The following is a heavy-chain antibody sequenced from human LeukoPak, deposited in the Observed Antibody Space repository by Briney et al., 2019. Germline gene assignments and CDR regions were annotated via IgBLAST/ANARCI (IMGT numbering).Heavy chain of an antibody. CDR2: IYHSGST. D-gene: IGHD1-26*01. J-gene: IGHJ4*02. CDR1: GGSVSSSTYY. V-gene: IGHV4-39*07. CDR3: ARDSEWELRSFDY. Sequence: SETLSLTCTVSGGSVSSSTYYWGWIRQPPGKELEWIGTIYHSGSTNYNPSLKSRVTISVDKSKNQFSLKLSSVTAADTAVYYCARDSEWELRSFDYWGQGTLVTVSS.